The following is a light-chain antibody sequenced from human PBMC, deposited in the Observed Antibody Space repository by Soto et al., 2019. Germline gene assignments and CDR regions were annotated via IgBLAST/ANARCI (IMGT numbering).Light chain of an antibody. Sequence: DIQMTQSPSSLSASVGDRVTITCRASQSISTYLNWYQQKPGKVPKLLIYAASSLQSGVPSRFSGSGSGTDFTLTISSLQPEDFATYYCQQTHTTFTFGGGTKVEI. V-gene: IGKV1-39*01. CDR1: QSISTY. J-gene: IGKJ4*01. CDR3: QQTHTTFT. CDR2: AAS.